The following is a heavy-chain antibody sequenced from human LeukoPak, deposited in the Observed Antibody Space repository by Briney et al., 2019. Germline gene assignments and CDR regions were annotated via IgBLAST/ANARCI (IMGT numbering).Heavy chain of an antibody. J-gene: IGHJ4*02. CDR1: GFTFSTYT. D-gene: IGHD1-26*01. Sequence: GGSLRLSCAASGFTFSTYTMNWVRQAPGKGLEWVSYISSSGSTIYYADSVKGRFTISRDNAKNSLYLQMNSLRAEDTAVYYCARVDSGSYFYWGQGTLVTVSS. CDR2: ISSSGSTI. CDR3: ARVDSGSYFY. V-gene: IGHV3-48*04.